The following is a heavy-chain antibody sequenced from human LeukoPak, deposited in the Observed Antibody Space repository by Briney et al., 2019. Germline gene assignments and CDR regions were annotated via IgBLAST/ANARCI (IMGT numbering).Heavy chain of an antibody. CDR2: INHSGST. J-gene: IGHJ4*02. CDR3: ARDGSGGSNGRDFDY. D-gene: IGHD2-15*01. Sequence: SETLSLTCAVYAGSFSGYFWSWIRQSPGEGLEWIGEINHSGSTNYNSSLKRRVTISVDTSKNQFSLRLSSVTAADTAVYYCARDGSGGSNGRDFDYWGQGTLVTVPS. V-gene: IGHV4-34*01. CDR1: AGSFSGYF.